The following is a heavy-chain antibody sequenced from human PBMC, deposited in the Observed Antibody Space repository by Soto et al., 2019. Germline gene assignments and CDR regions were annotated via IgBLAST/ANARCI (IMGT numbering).Heavy chain of an antibody. CDR3: ARDRYCSSTSCQGYFDY. CDR2: INAGNGNT. Sequence: ASVKVSCKASGYTFTSYAMHWVRQAPGQRLEWMGWINAGNGNTKYSQKFQGRVTITRDTSASTAYMELSSLRSEDTAVYYCARDRYCSSTSCQGYFDYWGQGTLVTVSS. J-gene: IGHJ4*02. V-gene: IGHV1-3*01. D-gene: IGHD2-2*01. CDR1: GYTFTSYA.